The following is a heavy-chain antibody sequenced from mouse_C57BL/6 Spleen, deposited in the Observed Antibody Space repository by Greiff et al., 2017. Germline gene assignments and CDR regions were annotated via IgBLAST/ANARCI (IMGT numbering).Heavy chain of an antibody. V-gene: IGHV1-82*01. CDR1: GYAFSSSW. Sequence: QVQLKQSGPELVKPGASVKISCTASGYAFSSSWMNWVKQRPGKGLEWIGRIYPGDGDTNYNGKFKGKATLTADKSSSTAYMQLSSLTSEDSAVXFCAREGDYLAYFDYWGQGTTLTVSS. J-gene: IGHJ2*01. CDR2: IYPGDGDT. CDR3: AREGDYLAYFDY. D-gene: IGHD5-5*01.